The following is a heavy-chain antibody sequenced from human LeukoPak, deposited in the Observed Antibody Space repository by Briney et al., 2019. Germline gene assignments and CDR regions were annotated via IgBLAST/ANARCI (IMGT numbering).Heavy chain of an antibody. J-gene: IGHJ2*01. V-gene: IGHV4-61*02. CDR2: IYTSGST. D-gene: IGHD2-21*02. CDR3: ARRLPHWYFDL. CDR1: GGSISSGSYY. Sequence: PSQTLSLTCTVSGGSISSGSYYWSWIRQPAGKGLEWIGRIYTSGSTNYNPSLKSRVTISVDTSKNQFSLKLSSVTAADTAVYYCARRLPHWYFDLWGRGTLVTVSS.